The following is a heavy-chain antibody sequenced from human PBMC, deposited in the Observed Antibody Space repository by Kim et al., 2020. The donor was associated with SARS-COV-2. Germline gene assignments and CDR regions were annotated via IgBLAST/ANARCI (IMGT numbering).Heavy chain of an antibody. V-gene: IGHV4-59*09. Sequence: NPSPQCRVTISVDTSKHPCSLKLSSVTAADTAVYYCARGRIAARRSFDYWGQGTLVTVSS. J-gene: IGHJ4*02. CDR3: ARGRIAARRSFDY. D-gene: IGHD6-6*01.